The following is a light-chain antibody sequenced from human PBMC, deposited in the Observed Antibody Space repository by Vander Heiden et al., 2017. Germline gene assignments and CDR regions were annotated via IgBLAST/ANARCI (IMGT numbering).Light chain of an antibody. V-gene: IGLV2-14*01. CDR3: SSYTSDSTL. CDR1: SSDVDDYNY. CDR2: EVS. J-gene: IGLJ2*01. Sequence: HSALTQAASVSGSLGQSITIYCTGSSSDVDDYNYVSWYQQHPGKAPKLIIYEVSKRPSGISNRFSGSKSGNTASLTISGLQAEDEADYYCSSYTSDSTLFGGGTKLNVI.